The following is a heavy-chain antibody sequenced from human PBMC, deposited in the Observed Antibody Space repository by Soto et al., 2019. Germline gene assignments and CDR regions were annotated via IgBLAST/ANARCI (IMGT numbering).Heavy chain of an antibody. J-gene: IGHJ4*02. Sequence: PSETLSLTCSVSGVSISSYYWTWIRHSPGKGLEWTGYVYHTGNTYYNPSLKSRVTISLDTSKNQVSLRLRSVTAADTAVYYCASEEYNWKLWGQGTLVTVSS. CDR3: ASEEYNWKL. V-gene: IGHV4-59*01. D-gene: IGHD1-20*01. CDR1: GVSISSYY. CDR2: VYHTGNT.